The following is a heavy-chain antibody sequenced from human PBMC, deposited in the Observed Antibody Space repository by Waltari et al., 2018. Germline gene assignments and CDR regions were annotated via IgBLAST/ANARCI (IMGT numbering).Heavy chain of an antibody. V-gene: IGHV3-30-3*01. CDR3: ARDSVLRYFDWLLYHFDY. Sequence: QVQLVESGGGVVQPGRSLRLSCAASGFTFSSYAMHWVRQAPGKGLEWVAVISYDGSNKYYADSVKGRFTISRDNSKNTPYLQMNSLRAEDTAVYYCARDSVLRYFDWLLYHFDYWGQGTLVTVSS. J-gene: IGHJ4*02. CDR1: GFTFSSYA. D-gene: IGHD3-9*01. CDR2: ISYDGSNK.